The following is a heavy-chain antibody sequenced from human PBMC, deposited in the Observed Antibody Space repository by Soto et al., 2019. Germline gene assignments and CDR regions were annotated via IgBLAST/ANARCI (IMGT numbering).Heavy chain of an antibody. V-gene: IGHV3-30*18. CDR2: ISYDGSNK. D-gene: IGHD3-16*01. CDR3: AKDWGEGKITPSYFDY. Sequence: GGSLRLSCAASGFTFSSYGMHWVRQAPGKGLEWVAVISYDGSNKYYADSVKGRFTISRDNSKNTLYLQMNSLRAEDTAVYYCAKDWGEGKITPSYFDYWGQGTLVTVSS. J-gene: IGHJ4*02. CDR1: GFTFSSYG.